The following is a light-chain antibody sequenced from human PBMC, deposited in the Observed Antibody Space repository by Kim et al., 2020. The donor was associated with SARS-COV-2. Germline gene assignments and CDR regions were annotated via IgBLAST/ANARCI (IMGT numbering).Light chain of an antibody. V-gene: IGKV3-20*01. CDR3: QQYGSSPYT. Sequence: PVERAPLSCRASQSVSSNYFAWYQQKPGQAPRLLVYGASTRPAGIPDRFTGSGSGTDFTLTINRLEPEDFAVYYCQQYGSSPYTFGQGTKLEI. CDR1: QSVSSNY. J-gene: IGKJ2*01. CDR2: GAS.